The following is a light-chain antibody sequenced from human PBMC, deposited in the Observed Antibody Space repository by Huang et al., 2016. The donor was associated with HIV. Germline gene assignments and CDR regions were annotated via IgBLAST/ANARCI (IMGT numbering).Light chain of an antibody. V-gene: IGKV4-1*01. CDR1: QSLLYSSNNTHY. CDR2: WAS. Sequence: IVVTQSPDSLAVSLGERAAINFKSSQSLLYSSNNTHYLAWYQQKPGQPTALFICWASPRAPGVPDRFNGSGSGTDFTLTINSLQTEDVALYYCQQYFSTPLTFGGGTKVDIK. J-gene: IGKJ4*01. CDR3: QQYFSTPLT.